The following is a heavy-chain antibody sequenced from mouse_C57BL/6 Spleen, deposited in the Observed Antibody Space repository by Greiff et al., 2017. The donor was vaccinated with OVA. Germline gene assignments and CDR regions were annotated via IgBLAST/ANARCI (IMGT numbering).Heavy chain of an antibody. J-gene: IGHJ3*01. Sequence: EVQLQQSGPELVKPGASVKIPCKASGYTFTDYNMDWVKQSHGKRLEWIGDINPNNGGTIYNQKFKGKATLTVDKSSSTAYMELRSLTSEDTAVYYCARWEIDSSGLFAYWGQGTLVTVSA. CDR2: INPNNGGT. V-gene: IGHV1-18*01. CDR1: GYTFTDYN. D-gene: IGHD3-2*02. CDR3: ARWEIDSSGLFAY.